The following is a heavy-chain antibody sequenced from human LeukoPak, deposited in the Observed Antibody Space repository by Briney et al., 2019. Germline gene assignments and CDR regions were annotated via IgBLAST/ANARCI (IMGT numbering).Heavy chain of an antibody. V-gene: IGHV3-23*01. CDR3: ATYQGYNYGPFDY. Sequence: GGSLRLSCAASGFTFSSYAMSWVRQAPGKGLEWVSGISGSGGSTYCADSVKGRFTISRDNSKNTLYLQMNSLRAEDTAVYYCATYQGYNYGPFDYWGQGTLVTVSS. D-gene: IGHD5-18*01. CDR2: ISGSGGST. J-gene: IGHJ4*02. CDR1: GFTFSSYA.